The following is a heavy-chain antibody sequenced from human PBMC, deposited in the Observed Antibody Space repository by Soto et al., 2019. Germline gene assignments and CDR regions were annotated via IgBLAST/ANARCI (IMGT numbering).Heavy chain of an antibody. CDR2: INHSGST. J-gene: IGHJ1*01. Sequence: SETLSLTCAVYGGSFSGYYWSWIRQPPGKGLEWIGEINHSGSTNYNPSLKSRVTISVDTSKNQFSLKLSSVTAADTAVYYCARVTVMVPTRGYFQHWGQGTLVTVSS. D-gene: IGHD2-8*01. CDR1: GGSFSGYY. V-gene: IGHV4-34*01. CDR3: ARVTVMVPTRGYFQH.